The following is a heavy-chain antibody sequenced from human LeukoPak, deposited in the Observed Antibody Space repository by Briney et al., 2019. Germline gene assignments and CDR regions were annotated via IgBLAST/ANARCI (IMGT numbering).Heavy chain of an antibody. CDR2: IYYSGST. V-gene: IGHV4-61*01. Sequence: SETLSLTCTVSGGSVSSGSYYWSWIRQPPGKGLEWIGYIYYSGSTNYNPSLKSRVTISADTSKNQFSLKLSSVTAADTAVYYCARDCSSTSCYLRLYGMDVWGKGTTVTVSS. CDR1: GGSVSSGSYY. J-gene: IGHJ6*04. D-gene: IGHD2-2*01. CDR3: ARDCSSTSCYLRLYGMDV.